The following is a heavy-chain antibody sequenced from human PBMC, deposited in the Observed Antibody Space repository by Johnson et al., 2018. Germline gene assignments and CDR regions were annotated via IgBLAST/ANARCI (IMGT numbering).Heavy chain of an antibody. D-gene: IGHD1-14*01. CDR2: MYAGGST. Sequence: VQLVQYGGGLIQPGGSLRLSCAASGFTVSTKYMSWVRQAPGKGLEWVSTMYAGGSTHYADSVKGRFPVSGDNSKNTLNLQMNSLRAEDTAVYYCERLMCCGSPYRDVWGRGTTVTVSS. J-gene: IGHJ6*03. CDR1: GFTVSTKY. V-gene: IGHV3-66*03. CDR3: ERLMCCGSPYRDV.